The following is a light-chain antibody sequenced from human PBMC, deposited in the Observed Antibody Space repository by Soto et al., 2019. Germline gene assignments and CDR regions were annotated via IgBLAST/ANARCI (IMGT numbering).Light chain of an antibody. CDR2: TAS. Sequence: DIQMTPSPSTLSASVGDRVTITCRASQSISSWLAWYQQTPGKAPRLLIYTASTLESGVPSRFSGSGSGTEFTLTISSLQPDDFATYYCQQYNSYRTFGQGTKVDIK. CDR1: QSISSW. V-gene: IGKV1-5*01. J-gene: IGKJ1*01. CDR3: QQYNSYRT.